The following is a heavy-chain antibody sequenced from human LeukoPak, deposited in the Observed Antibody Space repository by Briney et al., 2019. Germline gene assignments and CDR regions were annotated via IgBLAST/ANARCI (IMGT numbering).Heavy chain of an antibody. J-gene: IGHJ6*02. CDR3: ARYKRDSSGWKPLFRTSSKTYGMDV. Sequence: SETLSLTCTVSGGSISSSGYYWGWIRQPPGKGLEWIGEINHSGSTNYNPSLKSRVTISVDTSKNQFSLKLSSVTAADTAVYYCARYKRDSSGWKPLFRTSSKTYGMDVWGQGTTVTVSS. CDR2: INHSGST. V-gene: IGHV4-39*07. CDR1: GGSISSSGYY. D-gene: IGHD6-19*01.